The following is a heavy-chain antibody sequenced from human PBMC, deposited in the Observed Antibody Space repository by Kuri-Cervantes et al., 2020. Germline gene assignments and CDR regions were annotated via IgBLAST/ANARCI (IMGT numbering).Heavy chain of an antibody. CDR1: GFTFSNYY. V-gene: IGHV3-11*04. J-gene: IGHJ3*02. D-gene: IGHD5-18*01. Sequence: GGSLRLSCAASGFTFSNYYMSWIRQAPGKGLEWISYISNSANTILYADSVKGRFTISRDNSKNTLYLQMNSLRAEDTSVYYCAKVASEGYSYGDDAFDIWGQGTMVTVSS. CDR2: ISNSANTI. CDR3: AKVASEGYSYGDDAFDI.